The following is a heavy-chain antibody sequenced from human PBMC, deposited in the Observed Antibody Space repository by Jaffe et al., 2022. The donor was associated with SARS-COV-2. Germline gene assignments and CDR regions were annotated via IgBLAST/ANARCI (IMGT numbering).Heavy chain of an antibody. D-gene: IGHD3-10*01. CDR3: ALVRGVIGPGGYVDV. Sequence: QVQLVESGGGLVKPGGSLRLSCAASGFTFSDNYMSWIRQAPGKGLEWVSYINSRSSYTHYADSVKGRFTISRDNAKNSLYLQMNSLRAEDTAVYYCALVRGVIGPGGYVDVWGQGTSVTVSS. CDR2: INSRSSYT. CDR1: GFTFSDNY. V-gene: IGHV3-11*06. J-gene: IGHJ6*02.